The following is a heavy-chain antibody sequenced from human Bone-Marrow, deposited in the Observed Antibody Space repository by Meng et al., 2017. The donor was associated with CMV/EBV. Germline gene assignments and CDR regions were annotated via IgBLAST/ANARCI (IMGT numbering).Heavy chain of an antibody. CDR1: VDSVSSISAA. J-gene: IGHJ5*02. CDR3: TRDGNGRNWFDP. V-gene: IGHV6-1*01. D-gene: IGHD2-8*01. Sequence: SVDSVSSISAAWHWIRQSPSRGLEWLGRTYYRSKWYYDYSVSMRSRITVNPDTSKNQFSLQLTSVTPEDTAVYYCTRDGNGRNWFDPWGQGTLVTVSS. CDR2: TYYRSKWYY.